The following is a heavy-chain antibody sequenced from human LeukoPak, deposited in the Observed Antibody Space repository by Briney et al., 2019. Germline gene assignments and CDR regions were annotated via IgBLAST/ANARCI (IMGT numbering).Heavy chain of an antibody. J-gene: IGHJ6*02. CDR1: GGTFSSYA. CDR3: ARVPRDSSSWYDFDYYYGMDV. CDR2: INTNTGNP. V-gene: IGHV7-4-1*02. D-gene: IGHD6-13*01. Sequence: ASVKVSCKASGGTFSSYAISWVRQAPGQGLEWMGWINTNTGNPTYAQGFTGRFVFSLDTSVSTAYLQISSLKAEDTAVYYCARVPRDSSSWYDFDYYYGMDVWGQGTTVTVSS.